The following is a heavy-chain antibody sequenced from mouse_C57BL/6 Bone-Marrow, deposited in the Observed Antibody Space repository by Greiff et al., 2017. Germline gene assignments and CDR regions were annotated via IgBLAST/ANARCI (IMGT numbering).Heavy chain of an antibody. V-gene: IGHV1-82*01. J-gene: IGHJ1*03. D-gene: IGHD1-1*01. CDR2: IYPGDGDT. Sequence: VQLKQSGPELVKPGASVKISCKASGYAFRSSWMNWVKQRPGTGLEWIGRIYPGDGDTNYNGKFKGKATLTADKSSSTAYMQLSSLTSEDSAVYFCASPLITTVVDWYFDVWGTGTTVTVSS. CDR1: GYAFRSSW. CDR3: ASPLITTVVDWYFDV.